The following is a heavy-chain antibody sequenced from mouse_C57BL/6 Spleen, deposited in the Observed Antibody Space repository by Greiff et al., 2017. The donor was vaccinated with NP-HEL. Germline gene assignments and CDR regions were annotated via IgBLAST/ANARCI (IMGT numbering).Heavy chain of an antibody. CDR2: IYPGSGST. CDR1: GYTFTSYW. D-gene: IGHD2-3*01. Sequence: QVQLQQPGAELVKPGASVKMSCKASGYTFTSYWITWVKQRPGQGLEWIGDIYPGSGSTNYNEKFKSKATLTVATSSSTAYMQLSSLTSEDSAVYYCARWENVGYHWYFDVWGTGTTVTVSS. CDR3: ARWENVGYHWYFDV. V-gene: IGHV1-55*01. J-gene: IGHJ1*03.